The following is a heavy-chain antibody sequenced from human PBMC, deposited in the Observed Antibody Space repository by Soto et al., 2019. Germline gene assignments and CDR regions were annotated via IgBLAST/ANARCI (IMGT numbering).Heavy chain of an antibody. J-gene: IGHJ4*02. Sequence: EVQLLESGGGLVQPGESLRLSCAASGFTFSSYAMSWVRQAPGKGLEWVSVISGSDDSTYYAVSVKARFTISRDNSKNTLYLQMNSLRAADTAVYYCAKRSSSSTFYYWGQGTLVTVSS. CDR3: AKRSSSSTFYY. D-gene: IGHD6-6*01. V-gene: IGHV3-23*01. CDR2: ISGSDDST. CDR1: GFTFSSYA.